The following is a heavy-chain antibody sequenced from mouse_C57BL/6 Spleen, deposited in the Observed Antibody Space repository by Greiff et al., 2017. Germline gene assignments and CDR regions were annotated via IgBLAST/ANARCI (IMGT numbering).Heavy chain of an antibody. CDR3: AKDYGYEDYAMDY. J-gene: IGHJ4*01. Sequence: VQRVESGPGLVQPSQSLSITCTVSGFSLTSYGVHWVRQSPGKGLEWLGVIWRGGSTDYNAAFMSRLSITKDNSKSQVFFKMNSLQADDTAIYYCAKDYGYEDYAMDYWGQGTSVTVSS. V-gene: IGHV2-5*01. CDR2: IWRGGST. D-gene: IGHD2-2*01. CDR1: GFSLTSYG.